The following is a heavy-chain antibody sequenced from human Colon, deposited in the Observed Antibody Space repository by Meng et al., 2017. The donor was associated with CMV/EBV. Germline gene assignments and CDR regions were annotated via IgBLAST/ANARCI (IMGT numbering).Heavy chain of an antibody. J-gene: IGHJ4*02. Sequence: GESLMISCAASGFTFSNSEMNWVRQAPGKGLEWTAYITGGSNIIYYADSVKGRFTISRDNAKTSLDLQMNSLSAEDTAVYYCVRLDLAAFYSWGQGTVVTVSS. CDR1: GFTFSNSE. CDR3: VRLDLAAFYS. D-gene: IGHD3-3*02. V-gene: IGHV3-48*03. CDR2: ITGGSNII.